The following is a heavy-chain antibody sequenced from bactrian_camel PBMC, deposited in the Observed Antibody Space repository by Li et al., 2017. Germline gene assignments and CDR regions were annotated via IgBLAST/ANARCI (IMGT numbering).Heavy chain of an antibody. D-gene: IGHD1*01. J-gene: IGHJ4*01. CDR3: AADCSGEYCHRAPCDY. CDR2: IYTGTDRT. V-gene: IGHV3S31*01. CDR1: EYTGSGGC. Sequence: VQLVESGGGSVRAGGSLKLSCAANEYTGSGGCMAWIRQAPGEGREGVASIYTGTDRTYYADSVKGRVAIWQDNAENTLYLQTNSLKPEDTGMYYCAADCSGEYCHRAPCDYWGQGTQVTVS.